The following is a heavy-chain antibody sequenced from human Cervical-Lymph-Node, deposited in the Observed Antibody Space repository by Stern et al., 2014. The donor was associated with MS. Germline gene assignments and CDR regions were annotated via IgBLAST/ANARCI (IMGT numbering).Heavy chain of an antibody. D-gene: IGHD3-16*01. V-gene: IGHV4-59*08. CDR3: ARKGGRYWYFDL. J-gene: IGHJ2*01. CDR1: GGSISTDY. CDR2: IYYSGST. Sequence: QVQLQESGPGLVKPSETLSLTCTVSGGSISTDYWSWIRQPPGKGLEWIGYIYYSGSTKYNPSLTSRITISVDTSQNQFSLKLSSCSAADTAVYYCARKGGRYWYFDLWGRGTLVTVSS.